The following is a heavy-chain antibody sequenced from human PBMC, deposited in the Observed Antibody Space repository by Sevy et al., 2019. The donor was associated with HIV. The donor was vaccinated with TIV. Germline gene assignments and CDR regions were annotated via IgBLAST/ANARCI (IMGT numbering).Heavy chain of an antibody. D-gene: IGHD2-15*01. CDR1: GFTFSSYA. CDR2: INAISSNI. J-gene: IGHJ4*02. Sequence: GGSLRLSCAASGFTFSSYAMNWVRRAPGKGLEWVSSINAISSNIYYADSVKGRLTISRDNAENSLYLQMNSVRAEDTAVYYCARDLFSGGNAVYGYWGQGTLVTVSS. V-gene: IGHV3-21*01. CDR3: ARDLFSGGNAVYGY.